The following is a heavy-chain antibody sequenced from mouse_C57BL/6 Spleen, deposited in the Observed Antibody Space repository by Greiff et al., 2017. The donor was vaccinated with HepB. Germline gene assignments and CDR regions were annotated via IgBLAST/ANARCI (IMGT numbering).Heavy chain of an antibody. Sequence: EVKLVESGGGLVKPGGSLKLSCAASGFTFSSYAMSWVRQTPEKRLEWVATISDGGSYTYYPDNVKGRFTISRDNAKNNLYLQMSHLKSEDTAMYYCARDGYSSGYYFDYWGQGTTLTVSS. J-gene: IGHJ2*01. D-gene: IGHD2-12*01. CDR1: GFTFSSYA. V-gene: IGHV5-4*01. CDR2: ISDGGSYT. CDR3: ARDGYSSGYYFDY.